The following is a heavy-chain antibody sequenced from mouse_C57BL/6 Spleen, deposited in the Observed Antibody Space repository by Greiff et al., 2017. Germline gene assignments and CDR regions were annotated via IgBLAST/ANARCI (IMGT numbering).Heavy chain of an antibody. CDR2: ISYDGSN. CDR3: AREDGYYGGEN. D-gene: IGHD2-3*01. V-gene: IGHV3-6*01. Sequence: DVQLQESGPGLVKPSQSLSLTCSVTGYSITSGYYWNWIRQFPGNKLEWMGYISYDGSNNYNPSLKNRISITRDTSKNQFFLKLNSVTTEDTATYYCAREDGYYGGENWGQGTLVTVSA. CDR1: GYSITSGYY. J-gene: IGHJ3*01.